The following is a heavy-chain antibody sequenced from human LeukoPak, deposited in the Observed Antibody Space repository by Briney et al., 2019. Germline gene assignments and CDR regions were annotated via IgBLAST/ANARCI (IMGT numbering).Heavy chain of an antibody. Sequence: PGGSLRLSCAASGFTFSTYAMHWVRQAPGKGLEWVAVISYDGNNKYYADSVKGRFTISRDNSKNTLYLQMNSLRAEDTAVYYCARGVGYCSSTDCYPIRPGYYYYMDVWGKGTTVTVSS. D-gene: IGHD2-2*01. V-gene: IGHV3-30*01. CDR3: ARGVGYCSSTDCYPIRPGYYYYMDV. CDR1: GFTFSTYA. J-gene: IGHJ6*03. CDR2: ISYDGNNK.